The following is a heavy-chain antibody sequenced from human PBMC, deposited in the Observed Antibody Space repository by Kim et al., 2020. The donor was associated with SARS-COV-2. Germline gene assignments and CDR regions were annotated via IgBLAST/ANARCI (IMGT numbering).Heavy chain of an antibody. CDR2: IYNSGNT. V-gene: IGHV4-30-2*01. J-gene: IGHJ5*01. D-gene: IGHD6-19*01. Sequence: SETLSLTCGVSGDYISSGAYSWSWIRQPPGRGLEWIGYIYNSGNTYHSPTLKSRVSMSVDRSTNQFSLRLTSVTAADTAMYYCARFYDSGFASCWYGWF. CDR3: ARFYDSGFASCWYGWF. CDR1: GDYISSGAYS.